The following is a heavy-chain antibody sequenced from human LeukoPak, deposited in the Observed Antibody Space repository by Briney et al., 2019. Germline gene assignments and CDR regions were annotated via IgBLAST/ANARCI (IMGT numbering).Heavy chain of an antibody. D-gene: IGHD1-26*01. J-gene: IGHJ4*02. CDR3: AGGPQFSGSHGF. V-gene: IGHV3-48*03. Sequence: PGGSLRLSCEVSGFTFSNFEMAWVRQGPGMGLEWFAYINDGGNIIRYADTVRGRFTISRDSVKKSGFLQMNSLRVDDTAIYYCAGGPQFSGSHGFWGQGTLVTVSS. CDR2: INDGGNII. CDR1: GFTFSNFE.